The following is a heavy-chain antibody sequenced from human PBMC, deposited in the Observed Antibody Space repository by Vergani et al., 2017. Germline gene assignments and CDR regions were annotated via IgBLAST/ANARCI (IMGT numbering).Heavy chain of an antibody. Sequence: QVQLVESGGGVVQPGTSLRLSCVVSGFALNRHAMYWVRQAPGKGLEWVVGISFDGTNEYYPDLVKGRFTISRDLAKKTLYLQVRSLRLEDTGVYHCVRDRRRCAGGRCYTEAWDYWGQGTPVTVSS. D-gene: IGHD2-2*02. CDR1: GFALNRHA. J-gene: IGHJ4*02. CDR2: ISFDGTNE. CDR3: VRDRRRCAGGRCYTEAWDY. V-gene: IGHV3-30-3*01.